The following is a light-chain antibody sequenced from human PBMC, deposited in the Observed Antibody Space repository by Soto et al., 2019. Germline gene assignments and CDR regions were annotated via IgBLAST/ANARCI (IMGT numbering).Light chain of an antibody. CDR1: QSISTS. V-gene: IGKV1-5*03. Sequence: DIQMTQSPSTVSAFVGDRVTITCRASQSISTSLAWYQQKPGKAPKLLIYLASSLESGVPARFSGSGSATDFTLSISSLQPDDFATYYCQQYGSYSRTFGQETKVDIK. CDR3: QQYGSYSRT. J-gene: IGKJ1*01. CDR2: LAS.